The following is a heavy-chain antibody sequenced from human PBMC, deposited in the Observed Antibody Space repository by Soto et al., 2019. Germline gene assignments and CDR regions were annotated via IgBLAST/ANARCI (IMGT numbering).Heavy chain of an antibody. CDR2: IIPIFGTA. CDR3: ARAGYDSSGYYPATFDY. D-gene: IGHD3-22*01. Sequence: SVKVSCKASGGTFSSYAISWVRQAPGQGLEWMGGIIPIFGTANYAQKFQGRVTITADESTSTAYMELSSLRSEDTAVYYCARAGYDSSGYYPATFDYWGQGSLVTVSS. CDR1: GGTFSSYA. V-gene: IGHV1-69*13. J-gene: IGHJ4*02.